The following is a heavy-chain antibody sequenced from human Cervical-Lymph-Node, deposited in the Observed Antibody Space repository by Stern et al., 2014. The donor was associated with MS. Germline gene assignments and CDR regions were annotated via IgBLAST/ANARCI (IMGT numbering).Heavy chain of an antibody. D-gene: IGHD3-22*01. CDR3: ARAQYYYDSSGYYYGRYYFDY. Sequence: EVQLVESGGGLVKPGGSLRLSCAASGFTFSSYSMNWVRQAPGKGLEWVSSISSSSSYIYYADSVKGRFNISRDNAKNSLYLQMNSLRAEDTAVYYCARAQYYYDSSGYYYGRYYFDYWGQGTLVTVSS. V-gene: IGHV3-21*01. CDR2: ISSSSSYI. J-gene: IGHJ4*02. CDR1: GFTFSSYS.